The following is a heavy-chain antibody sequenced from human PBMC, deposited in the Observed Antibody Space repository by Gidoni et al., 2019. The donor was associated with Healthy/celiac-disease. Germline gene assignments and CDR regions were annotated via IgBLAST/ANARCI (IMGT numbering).Heavy chain of an antibody. V-gene: IGHV3-33*08. J-gene: IGHJ4*02. CDR3: ARGGGYCSGGSCYPGEVDY. CDR2: IWYDGSNK. Sequence: QVQLVEAGGRVVQPGRSLRLSCAASVFTISSYGMHGVRQAPGKGLEWVAVIWYDGSNKYYADSGKGRFTISRENSKNTLYLKMNSLRAEDTAVYYCARGGGYCSGGSCYPGEVDYWGQGTLVTVSS. CDR1: VFTISSYG. D-gene: IGHD2-15*01.